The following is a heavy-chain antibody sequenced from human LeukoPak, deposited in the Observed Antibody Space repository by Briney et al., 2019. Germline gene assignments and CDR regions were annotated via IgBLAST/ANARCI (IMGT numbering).Heavy chain of an antibody. V-gene: IGHV4-59*03. CDR2: IYYSGST. J-gene: IGHJ4*02. D-gene: IGHD6-19*01. CDR3: ASSRSSSGWSLIDY. Sequence: SETLSLTCTVSGGSINSYYWSWIRQPPGKGLEWVGYIYYSGSTNYKPSLKRRVTIPVDATKNQFSLKGSSITAADTAVYYCASSRSSSGWSLIDYWGQGALVTVSS. CDR1: GGSINSYY.